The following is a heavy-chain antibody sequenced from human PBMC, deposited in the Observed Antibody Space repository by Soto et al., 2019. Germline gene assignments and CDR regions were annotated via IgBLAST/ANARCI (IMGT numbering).Heavy chain of an antibody. CDR1: GYIFTNHY. Sequence: QMQLVQSGAEVKKPGASVKVSCKASGYIFTNHYIHWVRQAPGQGLEWMGIINPSGGSTNYLQKFQGRITMTRDPSTSTVYRELSSLRSEHRAVYGNARAEYDDSSGFYYDCWSQGYLVAVSS. J-gene: IGHJ4*02. CDR3: ARAEYDDSSGFYYDC. V-gene: IGHV1-46*03. CDR2: INPSGGST. D-gene: IGHD3-22*01.